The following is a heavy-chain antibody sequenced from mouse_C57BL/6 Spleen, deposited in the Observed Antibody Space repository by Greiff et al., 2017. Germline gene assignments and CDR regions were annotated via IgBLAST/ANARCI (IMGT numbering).Heavy chain of an antibody. J-gene: IGHJ2*01. CDR1: GYTFTSYW. CDR2: INPSNGGT. V-gene: IGHV1-53*01. CDR3: ASTMITKRYYFDY. D-gene: IGHD2-4*01. Sequence: VQLQQPGTELVKPGASVKLSCKASGYTFTSYWMHWVKQRPGQGLEWIGNINPSNGGTNYNEKFKSKATLTVDKSSSTAYMQLSSLTSEDSAVYYCASTMITKRYYFDYWGQGTTLTVSS.